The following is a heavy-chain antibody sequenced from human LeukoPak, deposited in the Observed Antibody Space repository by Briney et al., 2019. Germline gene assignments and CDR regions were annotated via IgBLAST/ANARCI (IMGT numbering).Heavy chain of an antibody. CDR3: ARGANKQQLVLRPPGYFDY. CDR2: INHSGST. CDR1: GGSFSGYY. V-gene: IGHV4-34*01. Sequence: SETLSLTCTAYGGSFSGYYWSWIRQPPGKGLEWIGEINHSGSTNYNPSLKSRVTISVDTSKNQFSLKLSSVTAADTAVYYCARGANKQQLVLRPPGYFDYWGQGTLVTVSS. J-gene: IGHJ4*02. D-gene: IGHD6-13*01.